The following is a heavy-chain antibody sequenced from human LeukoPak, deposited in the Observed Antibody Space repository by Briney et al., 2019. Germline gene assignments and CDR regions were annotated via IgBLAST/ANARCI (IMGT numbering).Heavy chain of an antibody. D-gene: IGHD4-11*01. CDR2: INCSGST. CDR3: ARVSDYSNYGPTSFDP. Sequence: PSETLSLTCAVYGGSFSGYYWSWIRQPPGKGLEWIGEINCSGSTNYNPSLKSRVTMSVDTSKNQFSLKLSSVTAADTAVYYCARVSDYSNYGPTSFDPWGQGTLVTVSS. J-gene: IGHJ5*02. V-gene: IGHV4-34*01. CDR1: GGSFSGYY.